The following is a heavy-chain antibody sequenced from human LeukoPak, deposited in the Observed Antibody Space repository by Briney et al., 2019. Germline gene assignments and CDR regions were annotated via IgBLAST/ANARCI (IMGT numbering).Heavy chain of an antibody. Sequence: GGSLRPSCAASGFTFSSYAMHWVRQAPGEGLEWVAVISYDGSNKYYADSVKGRFTISRDNSKNTLYLQMNSLRAEDTAVYYCARDIDPQLLWFGEPTPLYYYGMDVWGQGTTVTVSS. V-gene: IGHV3-30*04. J-gene: IGHJ6*02. D-gene: IGHD3-10*01. CDR2: ISYDGSNK. CDR1: GFTFSSYA. CDR3: ARDIDPQLLWFGEPTPLYYYGMDV.